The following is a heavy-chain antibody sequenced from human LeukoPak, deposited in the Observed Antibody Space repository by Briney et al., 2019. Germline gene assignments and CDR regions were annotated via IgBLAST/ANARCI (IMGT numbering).Heavy chain of an antibody. J-gene: IGHJ3*02. V-gene: IGHV3-33*01. Sequence: GGSLRLSCAASGFTFSNYGMHWVRQAPGKGLEWVAVIWYDGSYKYYADSVKGRFTIPRDNSKNTLYQQMNSLRAEDTAVYYCARGTMGTDAFDIWGQGTMVTVSS. CDR1: GFTFSNYG. CDR2: IWYDGSYK. CDR3: ARGTMGTDAFDI. D-gene: IGHD3-10*01.